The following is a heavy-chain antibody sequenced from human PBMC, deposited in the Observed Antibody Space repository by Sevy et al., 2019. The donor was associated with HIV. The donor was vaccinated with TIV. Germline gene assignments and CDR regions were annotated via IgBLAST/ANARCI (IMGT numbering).Heavy chain of an antibody. CDR1: GFTVSSNY. CDR2: LYSGGST. J-gene: IGHJ4*02. CDR3: ARVTVRGFDY. V-gene: IGHV3-53*01. Sequence: GGSLRLSCTASGFTVSSNYMSWVRQAPGKGLEWVSVLYSGGSTYYADPVKGRFTISRDNSKNTLYLQMNSLRAEDTAVYYCARVTVRGFDYWGQGTLVTVSS. D-gene: IGHD3-10*01.